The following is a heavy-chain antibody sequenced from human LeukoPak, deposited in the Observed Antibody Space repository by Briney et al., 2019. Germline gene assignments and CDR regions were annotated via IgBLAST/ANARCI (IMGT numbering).Heavy chain of an antibody. D-gene: IGHD1/OR15-1a*01. CDR1: GFIFDGNTV. CDR2: ISWRTSSI. J-gene: IGHJ4*02. Sequence: GGSLRLSCAASGFIFDGNTVMQWVRQAPGKGLEWVSAISWRTSSIGYADSVKGRFTISGDNAKKSLYLQMNSLRAEDTALYYCAKGETGTGFFDYWGQGTLVTVSA. CDR3: AKGETGTGFFDY. V-gene: IGHV3-9*01.